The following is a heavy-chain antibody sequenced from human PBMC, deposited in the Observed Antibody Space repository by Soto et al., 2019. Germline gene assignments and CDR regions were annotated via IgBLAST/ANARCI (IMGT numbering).Heavy chain of an antibody. V-gene: IGHV4-28*01. J-gene: IGHJ5*02. Sequence: QVQLQESGPGLVKPSDTLSLTCAVSGYSISNTNWWGWIRQPPGKGLEWIGYIYYSGNTYYNPSLKSRVPMPVATSKNQVSLKLSSVTAVDTAVYYCARLGDSSGNHAYWFDPWGQGTLVTVSS. D-gene: IGHD3-10*01. CDR1: GYSISNTNW. CDR3: ARLGDSSGNHAYWFDP. CDR2: IYYSGNT.